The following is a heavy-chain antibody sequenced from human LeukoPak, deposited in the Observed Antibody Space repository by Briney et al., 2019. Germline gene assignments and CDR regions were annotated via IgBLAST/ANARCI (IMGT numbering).Heavy chain of an antibody. Sequence: GGSLRLSCAASGFTFSNHWIHWVRQVPGKGLEWVAVISYDGSNKYYADSVKGRFTISRDNSKNTLYLQMNSLRAEDTAVYYCAKASLTGGYFDYWGQGTLVTVSS. V-gene: IGHV3-30*18. D-gene: IGHD1-26*01. CDR3: AKASLTGGYFDY. J-gene: IGHJ4*02. CDR1: GFTFSNHW. CDR2: ISYDGSNK.